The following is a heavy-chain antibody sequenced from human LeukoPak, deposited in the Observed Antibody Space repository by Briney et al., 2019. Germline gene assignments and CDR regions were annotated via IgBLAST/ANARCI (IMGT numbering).Heavy chain of an antibody. CDR3: ARLYFDSTYYFDY. CDR2: IYYSGST. V-gene: IGHV4-31*03. CDR1: GGSISSGGYY. D-gene: IGHD3-9*01. Sequence: SETLSLTCTVTGGSISSGGYYWSWIRQHPGKGLEWIGYIYYSGSTYYNPSLKSRVTISVDTSKNQFSLKLSSVTAADTAVYYCARLYFDSTYYFDYWGQGTLVTVSS. J-gene: IGHJ4*02.